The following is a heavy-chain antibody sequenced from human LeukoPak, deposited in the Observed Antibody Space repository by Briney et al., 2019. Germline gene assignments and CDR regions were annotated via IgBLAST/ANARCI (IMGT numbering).Heavy chain of an antibody. J-gene: IGHJ4*02. CDR3: AREGGPYRPLDY. Sequence: SETLSLTCGVSGGSITNTNYWTWVRQPPGKGLEWIGEVNPQGSTNYNPSLMGRVAIAVDTSENHISLQLTSVTAADTAVYYCAREGGPYRPLDYSGQGTLVTVSS. CDR2: VNPQGST. CDR1: GGSITNTNY. V-gene: IGHV4-4*02.